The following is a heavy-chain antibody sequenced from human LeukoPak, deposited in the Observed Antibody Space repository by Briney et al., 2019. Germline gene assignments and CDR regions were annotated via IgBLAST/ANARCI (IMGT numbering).Heavy chain of an antibody. J-gene: IGHJ4*02. CDR3: AREGGPYRPLDY. Sequence: SETLSLTCGVSGGSITNTNYWTWVRQPPGKGLEWIGEVNPQGSTNYNPSLMGRVAIAVDTSENHISLQLTSVTAADTAVYYCAREGGPYRPLDYSGQGTLVTVSS. CDR2: VNPQGST. CDR1: GGSITNTNY. V-gene: IGHV4-4*02.